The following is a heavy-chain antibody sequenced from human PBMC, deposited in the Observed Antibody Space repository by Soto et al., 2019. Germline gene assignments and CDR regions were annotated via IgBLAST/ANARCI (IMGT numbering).Heavy chain of an antibody. Sequence: PGRSMRVSRAACGFTISSYAMSWGRQAPGKGLEMGSAISGSGGSTYYADSVKGRFIISRDNSKNTLYLQMNSLRAEDRAVYYFAKGGYCSSTSCYANWFDPWGQGTLVTVSS. J-gene: IGHJ5*02. D-gene: IGHD2-2*01. CDR3: AKGGYCSSTSCYANWFDP. CDR1: GFTISSYA. CDR2: ISGSGGST. V-gene: IGHV3-23*01.